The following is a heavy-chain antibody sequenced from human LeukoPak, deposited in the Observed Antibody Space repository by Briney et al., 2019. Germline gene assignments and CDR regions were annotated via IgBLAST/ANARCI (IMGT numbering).Heavy chain of an antibody. D-gene: IGHD3-22*01. CDR3: ARATLTVYYYDSSGYYYDY. Sequence: SVKVSCKASGGTFSSYAISWVRQAPGQGLEWMGGIIPIFGTANYAQKFQGRVTITADESTSTAYMELSSLRSEDTAVYYCARATLTVYYYDSSGYYYDYWGQGTLVTVSS. J-gene: IGHJ4*02. CDR1: GGTFSSYA. CDR2: IIPIFGTA. V-gene: IGHV1-69*01.